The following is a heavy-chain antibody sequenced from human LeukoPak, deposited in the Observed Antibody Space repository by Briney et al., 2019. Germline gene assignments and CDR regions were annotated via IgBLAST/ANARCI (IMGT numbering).Heavy chain of an antibody. J-gene: IGHJ5*02. CDR2: VYYTGST. CDR3: ASHIAVAGTNGWFDP. D-gene: IGHD6-19*01. V-gene: IGHV4-59*01. CDR1: GDFITAYY. Sequence: SETLSLTCSVSGDFITAYYWSWIRQPPGKGLEWIGYVYYTGSTEYNPSLRSRVTISLEMSKQQFSLNLTSVTAADTAVYYCASHIAVAGTNGWFDPWGQGTLVTVSS.